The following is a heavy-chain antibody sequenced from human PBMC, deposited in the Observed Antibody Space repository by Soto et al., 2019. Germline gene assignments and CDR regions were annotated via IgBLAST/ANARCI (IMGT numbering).Heavy chain of an antibody. J-gene: IGHJ5*02. CDR1: GGSISSSSYY. Sequence: SETLSLTCTVSGGSISSSSYYWGWIRQPPGKGLEWIGSIYYSGSTYYNPSLKSRVTISVDTSKNQFSLKLSSVTAADTAVYYCARPLKQQLDRGWFDPWGQGTLVTVSS. CDR2: IYYSGST. V-gene: IGHV4-39*01. D-gene: IGHD6-13*01. CDR3: ARPLKQQLDRGWFDP.